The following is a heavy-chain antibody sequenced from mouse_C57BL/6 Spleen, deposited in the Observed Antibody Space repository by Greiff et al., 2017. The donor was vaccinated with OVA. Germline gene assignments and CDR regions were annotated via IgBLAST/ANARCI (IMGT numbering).Heavy chain of an antibody. CDR1: GYAFSSYW. Sequence: QVHVKQSGAELVKPGASVKISCKASGYAFSSYWMHWVKQRPGKGLEWIGQIYPGDGDTNYNGKFKGKATLTADKSSSTAYMQLSSLTSEDSAVYFCARNYGSSSYFDYWGQGTTLTVSS. D-gene: IGHD1-1*01. CDR3: ARNYGSSSYFDY. J-gene: IGHJ2*01. V-gene: IGHV1-80*01. CDR2: IYPGDGDT.